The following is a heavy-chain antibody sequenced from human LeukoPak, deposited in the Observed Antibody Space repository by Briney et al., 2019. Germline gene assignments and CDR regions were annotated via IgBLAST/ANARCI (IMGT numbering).Heavy chain of an antibody. CDR3: ARVSISLFGVVTAHFDS. J-gene: IGHJ4*02. D-gene: IGHD3-3*01. V-gene: IGHV4-34*01. CDR1: GGSYSGSY. Sequence: SETLSLTCGVSGGSYSGSYWGWMRQPPGKGQERIEKINLSGGTNYNSSLPSRVTISLDTSKNQFSLNLRSVTTAGTAVYYCARVSISLFGVVTAHFDSWGQGTLVAVSS. CDR2: INLSGGT.